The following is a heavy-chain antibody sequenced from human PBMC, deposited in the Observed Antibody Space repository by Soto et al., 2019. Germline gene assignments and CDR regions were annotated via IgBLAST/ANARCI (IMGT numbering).Heavy chain of an antibody. V-gene: IGHV4-30-4*01. CDR2: IYYSGST. J-gene: IGHJ6*02. CDR1: GDSISSGDYY. CDR3: ARTSYYDSSGYYNMDV. Sequence: SETLSLTCTVSGDSISSGDYYWSWIRQPPGKGLEWIGLIYYSGSTHYNPSLKSRVTMSIDKSKNQFSLKLTSVTAADTADYYCARTSYYDSSGYYNMDVWGQGTTVTVSS. D-gene: IGHD3-22*01.